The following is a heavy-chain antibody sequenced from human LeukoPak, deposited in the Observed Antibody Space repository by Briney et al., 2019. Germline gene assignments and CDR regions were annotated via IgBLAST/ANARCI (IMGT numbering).Heavy chain of an antibody. CDR3: AKITAAGSFDY. CDR2: IYTSGST. CDR1: GGSISSYY. D-gene: IGHD6-13*01. V-gene: IGHV4-4*07. J-gene: IGHJ4*02. Sequence: PSETLSLTCTVSGGSISSYYWSWIRQPAGKGLEWIGHIYTSGSTNYSPSLKSRVTMSVDTSKNQFSLKLSSVTAADTAVYYCAKITAAGSFDYWGQGTLVTVSS.